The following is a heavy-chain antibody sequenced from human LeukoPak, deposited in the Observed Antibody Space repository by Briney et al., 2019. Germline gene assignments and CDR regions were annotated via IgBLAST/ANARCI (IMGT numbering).Heavy chain of an antibody. CDR1: GLTFNNYW. V-gene: IGHV3-74*01. J-gene: IGHJ3*02. D-gene: IGHD1-26*01. CDR2: INTDGSST. Sequence: GGSLRLSCAASGLTFNNYWMHWVRQAPGKGLVWVSRINTDGSSTNYADSVKGRFTISRDNAKNTVYLQMNSLRADDTAVYYCARQVGAHDAFDIWGQGTMVTVSS. CDR3: ARQVGAHDAFDI.